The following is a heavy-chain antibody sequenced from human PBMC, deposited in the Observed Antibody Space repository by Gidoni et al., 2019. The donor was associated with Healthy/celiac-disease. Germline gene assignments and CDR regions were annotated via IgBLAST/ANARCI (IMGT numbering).Heavy chain of an antibody. CDR1: GFIFSSYG. D-gene: IGHD3-22*01. CDR3: AKVTDYYDSSGYLYYFDY. J-gene: IGHJ4*02. Sequence: QVQLVESGGGVVQPGRSLRLSCAASGFIFSSYGMHWVRQAPGKGLEWVAVISYDGSNKYYADSVKGRFTISRDNSKNTLYLQMNSLRAEDTAVYYCAKVTDYYDSSGYLYYFDYWGQGTLVTVSS. V-gene: IGHV3-30*18. CDR2: ISYDGSNK.